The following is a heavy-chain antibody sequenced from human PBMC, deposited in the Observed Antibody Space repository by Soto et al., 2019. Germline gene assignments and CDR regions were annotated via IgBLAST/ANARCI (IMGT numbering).Heavy chain of an antibody. D-gene: IGHD7-27*01. CDR1: GASLSSYY. CDR2: IYYSGST. CDR3: ARTGGSTNAY. V-gene: IGHV4-59*01. Sequence: SETLSLTCVVSGASLSSYYWSWIRQPPGKGLEWIGYIYYSGSTNYNPSLKSRVTISVDTSKNQFSLKLSSVTAADTAVYYCARTGGSTNAYWGGGTLVTVSS. J-gene: IGHJ4*02.